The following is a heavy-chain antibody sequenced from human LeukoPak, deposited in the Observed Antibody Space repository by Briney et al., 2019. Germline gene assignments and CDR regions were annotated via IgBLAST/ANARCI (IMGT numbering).Heavy chain of an antibody. Sequence: GRSLRLSCAASGFTFDDYGMSWVRQAPGKGLEWVSGINWNGGSTGYADSVKGRFTISRDNAKNSLYLQMNSLRADDTALNYSASLTYYYDSWDAFDIWGQGTMVTVSS. CDR1: GFTFDDYG. J-gene: IGHJ3*02. CDR2: INWNGGST. V-gene: IGHV3-20*04. D-gene: IGHD3-22*01. CDR3: ASLTYYYDSWDAFDI.